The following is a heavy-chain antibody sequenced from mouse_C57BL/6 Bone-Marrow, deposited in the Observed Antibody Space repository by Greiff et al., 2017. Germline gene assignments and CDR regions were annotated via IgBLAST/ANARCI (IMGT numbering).Heavy chain of an antibody. CDR1: GFTFSSYA. D-gene: IGHD2-5*01. CDR3: ARKNYSNYIDY. Sequence: KLMESGGGLVKPGGSLKLSCAASGFTFSSYAMSWVRQTPEKRLEWVATISDGGSYTYYPDNVKGRFTISRANAKNNLYLQKSHLKSEDTAMYYCARKNYSNYIDYWGQGTTLTVSS. J-gene: IGHJ2*01. V-gene: IGHV5-4*03. CDR2: ISDGGSYT.